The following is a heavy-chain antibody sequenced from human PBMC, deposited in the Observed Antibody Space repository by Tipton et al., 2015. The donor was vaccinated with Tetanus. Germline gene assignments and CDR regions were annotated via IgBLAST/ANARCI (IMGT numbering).Heavy chain of an antibody. D-gene: IGHD5-18*01. J-gene: IGHJ4*02. Sequence: LRLSCIVSGGSMSGSGHYGAWVRQSPGKGLEWIGSISYSGRTYYSPSLKSRVNMSVDTSKKDFSVRLGSVTAADTAVYYCVRGRGLGAYSYGFEYWGRGALVTVSS. V-gene: IGHV4-39*02. CDR1: GGSMSGSGHY. CDR2: ISYSGRT. CDR3: VRGRGLGAYSYGFEY.